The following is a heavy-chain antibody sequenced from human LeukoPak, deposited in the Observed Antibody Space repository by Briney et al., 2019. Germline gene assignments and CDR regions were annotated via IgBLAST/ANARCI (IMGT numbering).Heavy chain of an antibody. J-gene: IGHJ5*02. V-gene: IGHV3-33*01. CDR2: IWYDGSNK. Sequence: PGRSLRLSCAASGFTFVSYGMHWVRQAPGKGLEWVAVIWYDGSNKYYADSVKGRFTISRDNSKNTLYLQMNSLRAEDTAVYYCARDYGDSGYDLWGQGTLVTVSS. D-gene: IGHD5-12*01. CDR3: ARDYGDSGYDL. CDR1: GFTFVSYG.